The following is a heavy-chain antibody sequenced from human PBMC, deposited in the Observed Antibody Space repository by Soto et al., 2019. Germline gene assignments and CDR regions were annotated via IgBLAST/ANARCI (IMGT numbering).Heavy chain of an antibody. CDR3: ARAAFDFGEFAN. CDR1: GGSISSLDSY. CDR2: MHDSGNT. D-gene: IGHD3-10*01. V-gene: IGHV4-39*02. Sequence: SATLSLTCNVSGGSISSLDSYWGWIRQPPGKGMEWIGSMHDSGNTFYNPSLKSRIVISVDTATNQFSLRLNFMTVADTAVYYCARAAFDFGEFANWGQGTLVTVSS. J-gene: IGHJ4*02.